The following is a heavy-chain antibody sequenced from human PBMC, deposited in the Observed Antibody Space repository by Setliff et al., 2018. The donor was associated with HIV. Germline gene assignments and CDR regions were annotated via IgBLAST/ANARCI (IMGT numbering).Heavy chain of an antibody. CDR1: GFSFSDYY. Sequence: GALRLSCAASGFSFSDYYMYWIRQAPGKGLEWVSSLSGTSSTIYLADSVKGRFTISRDNAQNSLYLHMNSLRAEDTAMYYCARDLFPYYHDSRPYYPPAYWGQGTLVTAPQ. D-gene: IGHD3-22*01. V-gene: IGHV3-11*01. J-gene: IGHJ4*02. CDR2: LSGTSSTI. CDR3: ARDLFPYYHDSRPYYPPAY.